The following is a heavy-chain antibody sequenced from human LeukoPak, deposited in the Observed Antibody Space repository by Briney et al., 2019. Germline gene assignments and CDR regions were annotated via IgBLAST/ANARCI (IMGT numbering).Heavy chain of an antibody. J-gene: IGHJ4*02. D-gene: IGHD1-26*01. CDR3: ARSGRGTYYYFDY. CDR1: AYTFTSYG. V-gene: IGHV1-18*01. Sequence: ASVKVSCKASAYTFTSYGISWVRQAPGQGLEWMGWISAYNGDTSYAQKLQGRVTMTTDTSTGTAYMELRSLRSDDTAVYYCARSGRGTYYYFDYWGQGTLVTVSS. CDR2: ISAYNGDT.